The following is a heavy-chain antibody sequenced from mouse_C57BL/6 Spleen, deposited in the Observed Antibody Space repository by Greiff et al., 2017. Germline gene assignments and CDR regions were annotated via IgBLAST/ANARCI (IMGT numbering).Heavy chain of an antibody. Sequence: EVQGVESGGDLVKPGGSLKLSCAASGFTFSSYGMSWVRQTPDKRLEWVATISSGGSYTYYPDSVKGRFTISRDNAKNTLYLQMSSLKSEDTAMYYCARDDGSSYSADWYFGVWGTGTTVTVSS. V-gene: IGHV5-6*01. CDR2: ISSGGSYT. CDR1: GFTFSSYG. CDR3: ARDDGSSYSADWYFGV. J-gene: IGHJ1*03. D-gene: IGHD1-1*01.